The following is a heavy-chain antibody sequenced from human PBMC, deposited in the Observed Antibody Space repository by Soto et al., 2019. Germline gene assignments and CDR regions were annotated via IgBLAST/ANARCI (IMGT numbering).Heavy chain of an antibody. CDR2: IYYSGST. V-gene: IGHV4-39*01. J-gene: IGHJ4*02. Sequence: TLSLTCTVSSGSISSSHYFWDWIRQPPGKGLEWIGSIYYSGSTYYNPSLKSRVTISVDTSNNQFSLRLSSVTATDTAVYYCARAGYSSGHQFDYWGQGTLVTVS. CDR3: ARAGYSSGHQFDY. CDR1: SGSISSSHYF. D-gene: IGHD5-18*01.